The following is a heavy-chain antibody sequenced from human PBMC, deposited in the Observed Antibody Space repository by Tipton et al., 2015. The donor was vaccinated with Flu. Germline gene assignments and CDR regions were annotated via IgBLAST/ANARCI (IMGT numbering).Heavy chain of an antibody. D-gene: IGHD2-21*01. V-gene: IGHV3-7*03. CDR3: ARQIGGGDCY. CDR2: ISPDGSDK. J-gene: IGHJ4*02. CDR1: GFTFTNFW. Sequence: SLRLSCAASGFTFTNFWMSWIRQAPRKGLEWVAHISPDGSDKYYVDSVKGRFTISRDNAKNSLYLQMNSLRADDTAVYYCARQIGGGDCYWGQGALVTVSS.